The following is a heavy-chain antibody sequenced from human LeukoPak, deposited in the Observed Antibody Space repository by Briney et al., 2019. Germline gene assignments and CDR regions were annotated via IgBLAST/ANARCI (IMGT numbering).Heavy chain of an antibody. V-gene: IGHV4-59*01. D-gene: IGHD2-21*01. J-gene: IGHJ4*02. CDR2: IYYSGST. CDR3: ARDGEILTYYFDY. CDR1: GGSISNYF. Sequence: SETLSLTCTVSGGSISNYFWSWIRQPPGKGLEWIGHIYYSGSTNYNPSLKSRVTTSIETSKNQFSLKLSSVTAADTAVYYCARDGEILTYYFDYWGQGTLVTVSS.